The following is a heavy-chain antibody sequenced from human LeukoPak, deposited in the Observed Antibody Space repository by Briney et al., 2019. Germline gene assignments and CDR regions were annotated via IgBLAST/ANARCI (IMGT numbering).Heavy chain of an antibody. V-gene: IGHV1-46*03. J-gene: IGHJ4*02. CDR3: ARADIVVVPAATLRY. CDR2: INPSGGST. D-gene: IGHD2-2*01. CDR1: GYTFTSYY. Sequence: GASVKVSCKASGYTFTSYYMHWVRQAPGQGLEWMGIINPSGGSTSYAQKFQGRVTMTRGTSTSTVYMELSSLRSEDTAVYYCARADIVVVPAATLRYWGQGTLVTVSS.